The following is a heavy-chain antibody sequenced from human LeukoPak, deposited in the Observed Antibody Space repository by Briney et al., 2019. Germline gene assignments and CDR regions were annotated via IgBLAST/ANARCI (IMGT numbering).Heavy chain of an antibody. CDR3: ARDDSDSSGYYYPD. Sequence: GGSLRLSCAASGVTFSSYWMSWVRQAPGKGLEWEANIKQDGREKYYVDSVKGRFTISRDNAKNSLYLQMNSLRAEDTAVYYCARDDSDSSGYYYPDWGQGTLVTVSS. J-gene: IGHJ4*02. D-gene: IGHD3-22*01. CDR1: GVTFSSYW. V-gene: IGHV3-7*01. CDR2: IKQDGREK.